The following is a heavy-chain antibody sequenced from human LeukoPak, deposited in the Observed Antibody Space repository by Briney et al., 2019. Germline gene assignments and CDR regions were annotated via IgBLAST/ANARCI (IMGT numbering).Heavy chain of an antibody. Sequence: GGSLRLSCAASGFTFSSYSMNWVRQAPGKGLEWVSAISGSGPNTYYADSVKGRFTLSRDNSKNTLYLQMNSLRAEDTAVYYCAKRSGSSFGYFDYWGQGTLVTVSS. D-gene: IGHD3-10*01. V-gene: IGHV3-23*01. CDR1: GFTFSSYS. CDR3: AKRSGSSFGYFDY. J-gene: IGHJ4*02. CDR2: ISGSGPNT.